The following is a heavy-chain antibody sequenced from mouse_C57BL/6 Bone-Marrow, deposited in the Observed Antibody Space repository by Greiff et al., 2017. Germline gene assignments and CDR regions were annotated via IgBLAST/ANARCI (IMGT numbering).Heavy chain of an antibody. J-gene: IGHJ2*01. V-gene: IGHV1-69*01. Sequence: VKLQQSGAELVMPGASVKLSCKASGYTFTSYWMHWVKQRPGQGLEWIGEIDPSDSYTNYNQKFKGKSTLTVDKSSSTAYMQLSSLTSEDSAGYCCARWLGGFDYWGQGTTLTVSS. D-gene: IGHD3-3*01. CDR1: GYTFTSYW. CDR2: IDPSDSYT. CDR3: ARWLGGFDY.